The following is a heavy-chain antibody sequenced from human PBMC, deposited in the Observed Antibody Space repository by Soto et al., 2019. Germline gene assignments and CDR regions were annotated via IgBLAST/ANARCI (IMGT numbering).Heavy chain of an antibody. D-gene: IGHD6-19*01. Sequence: ASVKVSCKASGYTFTSYAMHWVRQAPGQRLEWMGWINAGNGNTKYSQKFQGRVTITRDTSASTAYMELSSLRSEDTAVYYCASEWQWVVNYYSSALYVWGQGTRVTVS. CDR3: ASEWQWVVNYYSSALYV. CDR1: GYTFTSYA. CDR2: INAGNGNT. V-gene: IGHV1-3*01. J-gene: IGHJ6*02.